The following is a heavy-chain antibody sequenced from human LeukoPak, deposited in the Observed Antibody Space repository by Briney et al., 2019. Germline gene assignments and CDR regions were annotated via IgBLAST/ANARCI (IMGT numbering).Heavy chain of an antibody. V-gene: IGHV3-30*02. CDR2: IRYDGSNK. Sequence: GGSLRLSCAASGFTFSSYGMHWVRQAPGKGLEWVAFIRYDGSNKYYADSVKGRFTISRDNSKNTLYLQMNSLRAEDTAVYYCAKDENLMYGSGSFDYWGQGTLVTVSS. J-gene: IGHJ4*02. CDR1: GFTFSSYG. CDR3: AKDENLMYGSGSFDY. D-gene: IGHD3-10*01.